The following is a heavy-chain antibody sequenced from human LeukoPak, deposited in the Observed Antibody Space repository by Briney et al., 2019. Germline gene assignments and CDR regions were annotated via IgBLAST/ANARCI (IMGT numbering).Heavy chain of an antibody. CDR3: ARLYRSGWYPLYYFDY. Sequence: SVKVSCRASGGTFSSYVINWVRQAPGQGLEWMGGIIPIFGTANYAQKFQGRVTITADKSTSTAYMELSSLRSDDTAVYYCARLYRSGWYPLYYFDYWGQGTLVTVSS. V-gene: IGHV1-69*06. CDR1: GGTFSSYV. CDR2: IIPIFGTA. D-gene: IGHD6-19*01. J-gene: IGHJ4*02.